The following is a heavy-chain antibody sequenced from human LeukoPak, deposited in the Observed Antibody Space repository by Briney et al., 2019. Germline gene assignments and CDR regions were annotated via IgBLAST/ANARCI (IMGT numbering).Heavy chain of an antibody. Sequence: GGSLRLSCAASGFTFSNYVMIWVRQAPGKGLEWVSGITASGDSTYYGDSVKGRFTMSGDNSKNTVYLQMNSLRVDDTAVYFCARRDIVVVVSASDYWGQGTLVTVSS. J-gene: IGHJ4*02. V-gene: IGHV3-23*01. D-gene: IGHD2-15*01. CDR1: GFTFSNYV. CDR3: ARRDIVVVVSASDY. CDR2: ITASGDST.